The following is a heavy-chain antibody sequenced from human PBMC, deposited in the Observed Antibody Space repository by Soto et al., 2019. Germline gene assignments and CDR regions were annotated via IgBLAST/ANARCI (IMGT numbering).Heavy chain of an antibody. Sequence: QVQLVQSGAEVKKPGASVKVSCKPSGYTFTNFGLSWVRQAPGQGLEWMGWISAYNGNTNYAQNFQGRVTMTTDTPTSTAYMELRSLSSDVTAVYSCAGGGAPLDYWGQGDLVTVSS. V-gene: IGHV1-18*01. CDR1: GYTFTNFG. CDR2: ISAYNGNT. D-gene: IGHD3-16*01. CDR3: AGGGAPLDY. J-gene: IGHJ4*02.